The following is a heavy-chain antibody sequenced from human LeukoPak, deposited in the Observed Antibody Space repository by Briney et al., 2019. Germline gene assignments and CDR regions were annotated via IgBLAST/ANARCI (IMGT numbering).Heavy chain of an antibody. CDR1: GGSISSYY. Sequence: PSETLSLTCTVSGGSISSYYWSWIRQPPGKGLEWIGYIYYSGSTNYNPSLKSRVTISVDTSKNQFSLKLSSVTAADTAVYYCATAQSIGYSYGYGKYYFDYWGQGTLVTVSS. CDR3: ATAQSIGYSYGYGKYYFDY. D-gene: IGHD5-18*01. V-gene: IGHV4-59*12. CDR2: IYYSGST. J-gene: IGHJ4*02.